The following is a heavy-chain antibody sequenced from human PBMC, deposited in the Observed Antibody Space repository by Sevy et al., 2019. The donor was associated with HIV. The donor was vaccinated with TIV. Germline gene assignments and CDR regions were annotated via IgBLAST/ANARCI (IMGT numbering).Heavy chain of an antibody. J-gene: IGHJ4*02. Sequence: GGSLRLSCAASGFTFSSYAMTWVRQAPGKGLEWVSGISVSGASTYYADSVKGRFTISRDNSKNTLYLQINSLRAEDTAVYYCAKLSCSDGNCFSIDYWGQGTLVTVSS. D-gene: IGHD2-15*01. CDR3: AKLSCSDGNCFSIDY. V-gene: IGHV3-23*01. CDR1: GFTFSSYA. CDR2: ISVSGAST.